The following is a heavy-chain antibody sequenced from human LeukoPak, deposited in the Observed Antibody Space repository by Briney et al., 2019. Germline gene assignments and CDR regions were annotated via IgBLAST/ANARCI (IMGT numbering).Heavy chain of an antibody. CDR2: ISGSGGST. CDR3: AKLYGSGSYYRLEYFQH. V-gene: IGHV3-23*01. CDR1: GFTFNNYA. D-gene: IGHD3-10*01. Sequence: GGSLRLSCAASGFTFNNYAMSWVRQAPGKGLEWVSAISGSGGSTYYADSVKGRFTISRDNSKNTLYLQMNSLRAEDTAVYYCAKLYGSGSYYRLEYFQHWGQGTLVTVSS. J-gene: IGHJ1*01.